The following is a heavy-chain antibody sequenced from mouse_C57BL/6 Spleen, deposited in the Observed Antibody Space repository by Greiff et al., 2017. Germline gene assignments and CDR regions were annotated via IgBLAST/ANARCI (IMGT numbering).Heavy chain of an antibody. V-gene: IGHV5-9-1*02. CDR1: GFTFSSYA. CDR3: TRPYYYGSNYWYFDV. J-gene: IGHJ1*03. D-gene: IGHD1-1*01. CDR2: ISSGGDYI. Sequence: EVKVVESGEGLVKPGGSLKLSCAASGFTFSSYAMSWVRQTPEKRLEWVAYISSGGDYIYYADTVKGRFTISRDNARNTLYLQMSSLKSEDTAMYYCTRPYYYGSNYWYFDVWGTGTTVTVSS.